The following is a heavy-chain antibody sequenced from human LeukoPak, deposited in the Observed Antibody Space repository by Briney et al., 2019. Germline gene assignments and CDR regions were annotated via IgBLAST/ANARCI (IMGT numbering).Heavy chain of an antibody. V-gene: IGHV3-53*01. CDR1: GFTVSSNY. J-gene: IGHJ4*02. Sequence: PGGSLRLSCAASGFTVSSNYMSWVRQAPGKGLEWVSVIYSGGSTYYADSVKGRFTISRDNSKNTLYLQMNSLRAEDTAVYYCARGVGYFDWLWEKYYFDYWGQGTLVTVSS. CDR2: IYSGGST. CDR3: ARGVGYFDWLWEKYYFDY. D-gene: IGHD3-9*01.